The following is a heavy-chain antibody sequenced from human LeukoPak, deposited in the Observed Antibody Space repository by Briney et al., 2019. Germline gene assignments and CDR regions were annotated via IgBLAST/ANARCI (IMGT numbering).Heavy chain of an antibody. D-gene: IGHD3-10*01. CDR2: IYHSGST. V-gene: IGHV4-4*02. Sequence: PSETLSLTCAVSGGSISSSNWGSGVRPPPGKGLEWIGVIYHSGSTNYNPSLKSRVTISVDKSKNQFSLKLSSVTAADTAVYYCARGYYGSGSLWGMDVWGKGTTVTASS. CDR1: GGSISSSNW. CDR3: ARGYYGSGSLWGMDV. J-gene: IGHJ6*04.